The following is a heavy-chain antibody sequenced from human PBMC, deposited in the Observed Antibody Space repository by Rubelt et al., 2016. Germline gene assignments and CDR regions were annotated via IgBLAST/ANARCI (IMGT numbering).Heavy chain of an antibody. CDR3: AKDHVIYCTNGVCFFDY. D-gene: IGHD2-8*01. CDR1: GFTFSSYA. Sequence: VESGGGLVQPGGSLGLSCAASGFTFSSYAMSWVRQAPGKGLEWVGRIRSKANSYATAYAASVKGRFTISRDDSKNTAYLQMNSLRAEDTAVYYCAKDHVIYCTNGVCFFDYWGQGTLVTVSS. CDR2: IRSKANSYAT. V-gene: IGHV3-73*01. J-gene: IGHJ4*02.